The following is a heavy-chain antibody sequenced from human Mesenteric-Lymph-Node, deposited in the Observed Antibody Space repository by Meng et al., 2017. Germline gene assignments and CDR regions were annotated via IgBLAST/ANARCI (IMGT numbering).Heavy chain of an antibody. CDR1: GGTFSSYA. Sequence: SVKVSCKASGGTFSSYAISWVRQAPGQGLEWMGGIIPIFGTANYAQKFQGRVTITADKSTSTAYMELSSLRSEDTAVYYCARDLSSSGPYNYYYGMDVWGQGTTVTVSS. CDR2: IIPIFGTA. J-gene: IGHJ6*02. D-gene: IGHD6-6*01. CDR3: ARDLSSSGPYNYYYGMDV. V-gene: IGHV1-69*06.